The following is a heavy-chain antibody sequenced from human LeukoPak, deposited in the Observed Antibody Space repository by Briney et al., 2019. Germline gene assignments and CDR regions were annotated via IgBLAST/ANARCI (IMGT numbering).Heavy chain of an antibody. CDR2: IYTGGSA. CDR3: AREVVVAGTEYFQH. V-gene: IGHV4-4*07. J-gene: IGHJ1*01. D-gene: IGHD6-19*01. CDR1: GGPISSYS. Sequence: PSETLSLTCTVSGGPISSYSWSWFRQPAGKGLEWIGHIYTGGSASYNPSLKSRVTMSVDTSKNQFSLKLSSVTAADTAVYYCAREVVVAGTEYFQHWGQGTLVTVSS.